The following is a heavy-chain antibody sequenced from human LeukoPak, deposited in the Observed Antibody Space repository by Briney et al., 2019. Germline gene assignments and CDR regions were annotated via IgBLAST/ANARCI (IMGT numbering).Heavy chain of an antibody. CDR3: ARGRGQWPVPSFDY. J-gene: IGHJ4*02. Sequence: KPSETLSLTCTVSGGSISSYYWSWIRQPPGKGLEWIGYIYYSGSTNYNPSLKSRVTISVDTSKNQFSLKLSSVTAADTAVYYCARGRGQWPVPSFDYWGQGTLVTVSS. CDR1: GGSISSYY. V-gene: IGHV4-59*01. D-gene: IGHD6-19*01. CDR2: IYYSGST.